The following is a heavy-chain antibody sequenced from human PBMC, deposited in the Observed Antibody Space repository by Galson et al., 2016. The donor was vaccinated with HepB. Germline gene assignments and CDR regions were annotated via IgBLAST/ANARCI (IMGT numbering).Heavy chain of an antibody. CDR3: ARDYAAYGDPARYYYFEKDV. Sequence: SLRLSCAASGLTVSRSYMSWVRQAPGKGLEWVSIVHSGGHTYYSDSVKGRFTISRDTSKNTLYLQMNSLRADDTAVYYCARDYAAYGDPARYYYFEKDVWGQGTTVTVSS. CDR1: GLTVSRSY. J-gene: IGHJ6*02. V-gene: IGHV3-66*01. CDR2: VHSGGHT. D-gene: IGHD4-17*01.